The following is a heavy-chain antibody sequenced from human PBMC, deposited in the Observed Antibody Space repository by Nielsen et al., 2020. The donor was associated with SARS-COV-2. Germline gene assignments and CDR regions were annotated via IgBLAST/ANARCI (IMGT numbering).Heavy chain of an antibody. V-gene: IGHV1-24*01. CDR1: ADTLTQLS. J-gene: IGHJ4*02. Sequence: ASVKVSCKVPADTLTQLSMHWVRQAPGKGLEWMGEFDPQDGQTTYAQKFQGRVTMTEDTATDTAYMELSSLRSEDTAVYYCARKAAGPDYWGQRTLVTVSS. CDR3: ARKAAGPDY. CDR2: FDPQDGQT. D-gene: IGHD6-13*01.